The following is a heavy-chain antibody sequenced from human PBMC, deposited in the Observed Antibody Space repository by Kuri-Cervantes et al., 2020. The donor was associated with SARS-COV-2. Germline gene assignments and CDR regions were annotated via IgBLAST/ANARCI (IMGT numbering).Heavy chain of an antibody. CDR3: ALPDFWAGFA. V-gene: IGHV4-59*04. J-gene: IGHJ5*02. CDR2: IYYSGST. Sequence: SETLSLTCTVSGGSISSYYWSWIRQPPGKGLEWIGYIYYSGSTYYNPSLKSRVTISVDTSKNQFSLKLSTVTAADTAVYYCALPDFWAGFAWGQGTLVTVSS. CDR1: GGSISSYY. D-gene: IGHD3/OR15-3a*01.